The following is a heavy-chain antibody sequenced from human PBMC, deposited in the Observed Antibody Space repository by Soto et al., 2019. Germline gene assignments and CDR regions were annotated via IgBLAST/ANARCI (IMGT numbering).Heavy chain of an antibody. Sequence: EVQLVESGGGLVQPGGSLRLSCAVSGFTFDDYAMHWVRQAPGKGLEWVSGISWNSGSIGYADSVKGRFTISRDNAKKSLYLQLNSLRAEDTALYYCAKDWDSSSWYLDYWGQGTLVTVSS. V-gene: IGHV3-9*01. CDR3: AKDWDSSSWYLDY. J-gene: IGHJ4*02. CDR1: GFTFDDYA. CDR2: ISWNSGSI. D-gene: IGHD6-13*01.